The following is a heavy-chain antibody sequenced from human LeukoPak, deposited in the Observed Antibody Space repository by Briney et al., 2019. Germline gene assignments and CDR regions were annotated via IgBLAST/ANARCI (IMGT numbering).Heavy chain of an antibody. CDR2: ISHDGFNQ. J-gene: IGHJ6*03. Sequence: GGSLRLSCAASGFTFSSYAMHWVRQAPGKGLEWVAVISHDGFNQKYADSVKGRFTVSRDNSENMQFLQMNALRPEDTAVYYCARDGAARLLRYYYYMDVWGKGTTVTVS. CDR3: ARDGAARLLRYYYYMDV. CDR1: GFTFSSYA. D-gene: IGHD6-6*01. V-gene: IGHV3-30*04.